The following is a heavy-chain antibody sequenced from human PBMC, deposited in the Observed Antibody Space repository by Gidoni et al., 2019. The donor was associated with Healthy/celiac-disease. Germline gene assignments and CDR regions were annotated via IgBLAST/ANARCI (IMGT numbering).Heavy chain of an antibody. V-gene: IGHV3-33*01. CDR1: GFTFSSYG. Sequence: QVQLVESGGGVVQPGRSLRLSCPASGFTFSSYGMHWVRQAPGKGLEWVAVIWYDGSNKYYADSVKGRFTISRDNSKNTLYLQMNSLRAEDTAVYYCARDRDFGWGPSDYWGQGTLVTVSS. CDR3: ARDRDFGWGPSDY. D-gene: IGHD3-16*01. CDR2: IWYDGSNK. J-gene: IGHJ4*02.